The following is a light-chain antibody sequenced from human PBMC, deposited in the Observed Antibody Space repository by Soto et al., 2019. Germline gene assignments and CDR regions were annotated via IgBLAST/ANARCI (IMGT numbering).Light chain of an antibody. CDR3: QQYNNWPLT. V-gene: IGKV1-39*01. CDR2: AAS. CDR1: QGISTY. J-gene: IGKJ3*01. Sequence: QLTQTPSSLSACVGDRGTITWRASQGISTYLNWYQQKPGKAPKLLIYAASSLQSGVPARFSGSGSGTEFTLTISSLQSEDFAVYYCQQYNNWPLTFGPGTKVDIK.